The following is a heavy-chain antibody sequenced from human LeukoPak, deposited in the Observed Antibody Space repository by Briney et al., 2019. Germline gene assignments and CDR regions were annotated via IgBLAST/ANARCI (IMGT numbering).Heavy chain of an antibody. CDR3: AKDAATMIVVVMGEYFDY. J-gene: IGHJ4*02. CDR1: GFTFSSYA. CDR2: ISGSGGST. Sequence: GGSLRLSCAASGFTFSSYAMSWVRQAPGEGLEWVSAISGSGGSTYYADSVKGRFTISRDNSKNTLYLQMNSLRAEDTAVYYCAKDAATMIVVVMGEYFDYWGQGTLVTVSS. D-gene: IGHD3-22*01. V-gene: IGHV3-23*01.